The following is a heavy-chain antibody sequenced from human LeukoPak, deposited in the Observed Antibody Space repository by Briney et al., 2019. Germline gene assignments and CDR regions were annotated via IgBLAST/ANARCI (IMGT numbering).Heavy chain of an antibody. CDR2: ISGSGGSP. CDR1: GFTFNNYA. D-gene: IGHD2-15*01. V-gene: IGHV3-23*01. J-gene: IGHJ5*02. CDR3: AKGGSSATRADWFDP. Sequence: GGSLRLSCAASGFTFNNYAMSWVRQAPGKGLEWVSTISGSGGSPYYADSVKGRFTISRDNSKNTLYVQMNSLRAEDTAVYYCAKGGSSATRADWFDPWGQGTLVTVSS.